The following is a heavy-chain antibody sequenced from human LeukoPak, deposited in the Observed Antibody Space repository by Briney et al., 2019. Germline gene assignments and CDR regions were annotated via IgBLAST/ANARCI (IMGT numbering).Heavy chain of an antibody. V-gene: IGHV3-23*01. D-gene: IGHD2-21*02. J-gene: IGHJ5*02. CDR2: ISGSGGST. CDR3: ASLIVVVTDDWFDP. Sequence: SGGSLRLSCAASGFTFSSYAMSWVRQAPGKGLEWVSAISGSGGSTYYADSVKGRFTISRDNSKNTLYLQMNSLRAEDTAVYYCASLIVVVTDDWFDPWGQGTLVTVSS. CDR1: GFTFSSYA.